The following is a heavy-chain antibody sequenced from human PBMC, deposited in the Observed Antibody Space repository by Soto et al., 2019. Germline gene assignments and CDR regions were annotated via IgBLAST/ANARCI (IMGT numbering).Heavy chain of an antibody. J-gene: IGHJ4*02. V-gene: IGHV3-23*01. CDR1: GYTFSTYA. Sequence: EVHLLESGGGLVQPGGSLRLSCAASGYTFSTYAMSWVRQAPGMGLEWVSAISVTGGSTYYADSVRGRFTISRDNSKNTLSLQMTSLRAADTAVYYCAKATYSNVYNFDYWGQGTLVTVSS. CDR3: AKATYSNVYNFDY. D-gene: IGHD6-13*01. CDR2: ISVTGGST.